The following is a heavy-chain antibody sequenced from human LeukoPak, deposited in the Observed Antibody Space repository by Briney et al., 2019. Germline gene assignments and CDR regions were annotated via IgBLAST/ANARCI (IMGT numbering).Heavy chain of an antibody. CDR3: TRDPPGDY. CDR1: GFTFSSYS. D-gene: IGHD3-10*01. Sequence: PGKSLRLSCAASGFTFSSYSMNWVRQAPGKGLEWASYISSYSSAIYYADSVKGRFTISRDNAQNSLYLQMNSLRDEDTAVYYCTRDPPGDYWGQGTLVTVSS. J-gene: IGHJ4*02. V-gene: IGHV3-48*02. CDR2: ISSYSSAI.